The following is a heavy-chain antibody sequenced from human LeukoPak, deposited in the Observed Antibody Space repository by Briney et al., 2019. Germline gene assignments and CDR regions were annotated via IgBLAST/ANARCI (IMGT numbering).Heavy chain of an antibody. D-gene: IGHD1-26*01. CDR3: AKDLAGASLDY. V-gene: IGHV3-23*01. Sequence: GGSLRLSCAASGFTFNRYAMSWVRQAPGKGLEWVSGISGSSDSTYYADSVKGRFAISRDNFKKTLYLEMNSLRAEDTAVYYCAKDLAGASLDYWGQGTLVTVSS. CDR1: GFTFNRYA. CDR2: ISGSSDST. J-gene: IGHJ4*02.